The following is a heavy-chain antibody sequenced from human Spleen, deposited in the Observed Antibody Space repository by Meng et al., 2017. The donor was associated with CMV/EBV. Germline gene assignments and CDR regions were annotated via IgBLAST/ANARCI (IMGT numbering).Heavy chain of an antibody. D-gene: IGHD2-15*01. J-gene: IGHJ4*02. Sequence: KVSCKGSGYSFTSYWIGWVRQKARKGLAWMGIIYPDDSDTRYSPSFQGQVTISANKSTSTAYLQWSSLTASDTAMYYCARHDCGGSCFLDYWCQGTLVTVSS. CDR1: GYSFTSYW. CDR3: ARHDCGGSCFLDY. CDR2: IYPDDSDT. V-gene: IGHV5-51*01.